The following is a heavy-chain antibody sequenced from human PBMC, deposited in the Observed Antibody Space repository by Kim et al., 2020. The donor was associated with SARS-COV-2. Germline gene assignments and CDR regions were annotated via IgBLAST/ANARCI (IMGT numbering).Heavy chain of an antibody. CDR2: ISSSGSTI. CDR3: ARRSSYYDSSGYYLDY. V-gene: IGHV3-11*01. CDR1: GFTFSDYY. Sequence: GGSLRLSCAASGFTFSDYYMSWIRQAPGKGLEWVSYISSSGSTIYYADSVKGRFTISRDNAKNSLYLQMNSLRAEDTAVYYCARRSSYYDSSGYYLDYWGQGTLVTVSS. D-gene: IGHD3-22*01. J-gene: IGHJ4*02.